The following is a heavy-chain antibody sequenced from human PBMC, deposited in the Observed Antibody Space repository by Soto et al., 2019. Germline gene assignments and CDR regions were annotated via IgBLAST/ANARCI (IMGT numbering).Heavy chain of an antibody. J-gene: IGHJ3*02. Sequence: QVQLQQWGAGLLKPSETLSLTCAVYGGSFSGYYWSWIRQPPGKGLEWIGEINHSGSTNFNPSLKSRVTISVDTSKNQFSLKLSSVTAADTAVYYCARGPELKKDLGYCSGGSCYSIGDAFDIWGQGTMVTVSS. CDR2: INHSGST. CDR3: ARGPELKKDLGYCSGGSCYSIGDAFDI. D-gene: IGHD2-15*01. V-gene: IGHV4-34*01. CDR1: GGSFSGYY.